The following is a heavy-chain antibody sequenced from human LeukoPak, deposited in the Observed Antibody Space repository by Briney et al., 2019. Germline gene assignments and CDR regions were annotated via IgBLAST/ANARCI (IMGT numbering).Heavy chain of an antibody. CDR1: GYTLTELS. Sequence: ASVKVSCKVSGYTLTELSMHWVRQAPGKGLEWMGGFDPEDGETIYAQKFQGRVTMTEDTSTDTAYMELSSLWSEDTAVYYCATVRMLRYCSGGSCYSGWFDPWGQGTLVTVSS. V-gene: IGHV1-24*01. CDR2: FDPEDGET. J-gene: IGHJ5*02. CDR3: ATVRMLRYCSGGSCYSGWFDP. D-gene: IGHD2-15*01.